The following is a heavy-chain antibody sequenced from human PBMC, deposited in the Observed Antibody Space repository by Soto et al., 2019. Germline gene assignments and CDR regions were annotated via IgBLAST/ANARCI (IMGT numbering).Heavy chain of an antibody. V-gene: IGHV3-30*02. J-gene: IGHJ5*02. CDR1: AFAFSHSG. CDR2: IQNDGVDK. Sequence: GGSLRLSCVASAFAFSHSGMHWVRQAPGKGLEWVAFIQNDGVDKRFADSMLGRITLSRDNSKNTLYLQMNNLRAEDTAVYYSTREGSTRVVGTLDTWGQGALVTVSS. D-gene: IGHD2-21*01. CDR3: TREGSTRVVGTLDT.